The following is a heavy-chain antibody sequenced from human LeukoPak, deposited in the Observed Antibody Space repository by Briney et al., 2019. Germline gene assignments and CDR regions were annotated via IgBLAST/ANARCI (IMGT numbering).Heavy chain of an antibody. V-gene: IGHV4-39*01. CDR1: GGSISSSSYY. Sequence: SETLSLTCTVSGGSISSSSYYWGWIRQPPGKGLEWIGSIYYSGSTYYNPSLKSRVTISVDTSKNQFSLKLSSVTAADTGVYYCARLVTMVRGVVEYWGQGTLVTVSS. D-gene: IGHD3-10*01. J-gene: IGHJ4*02. CDR2: IYYSGST. CDR3: ARLVTMVRGVVEY.